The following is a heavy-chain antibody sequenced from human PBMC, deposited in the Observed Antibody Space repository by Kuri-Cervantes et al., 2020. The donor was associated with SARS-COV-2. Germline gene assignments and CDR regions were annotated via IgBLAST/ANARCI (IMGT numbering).Heavy chain of an antibody. CDR3: ARVGEYSSSLDY. V-gene: IGHV4-38-2*02. CDR2: IYHSGST. J-gene: IGHJ4*02. Sequence: SETLSLTCTVSGYSISSGYYWGWIRQPPGKGLEWIGSIYHSGSTYYNPSLKSRVTISVDTSKNQLSLKLSSVTAADTAVYYCARVGEYSSSLDYWGQGTLVTVSS. D-gene: IGHD6-13*01. CDR1: GYSISSGYY.